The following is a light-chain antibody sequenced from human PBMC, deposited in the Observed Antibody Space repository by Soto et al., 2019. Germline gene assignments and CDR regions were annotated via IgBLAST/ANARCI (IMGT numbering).Light chain of an antibody. V-gene: IGKV1-5*03. CDR3: QQFNIYPYT. Sequence: DIQMTQSPSTLSASVGDKVTITCRASQNIGNWMAWYQQTPGKAPNLLIYRGSSRQRGVTSRFSGSGSGTEFTLSIVSPQPDSFAVYDCQQFNIYPYTFGRGTKLE. J-gene: IGKJ2*01. CDR2: RGS. CDR1: QNIGNW.